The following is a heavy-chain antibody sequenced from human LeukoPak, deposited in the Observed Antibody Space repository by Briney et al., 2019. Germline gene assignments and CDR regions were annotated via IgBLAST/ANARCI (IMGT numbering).Heavy chain of an antibody. CDR1: GGSISNYY. CDR2: ILDSGDS. CDR3: ARYPAIYYDSLGEFDY. Sequence: SETLSLTCTVSGGSISNYYWSWIRQPPGKGLEWIGYILDSGDSDYNPSLKSRVTISMDTSKNQFSLRLTSVTATDTAVYYCARYPAIYYDSLGEFDYWGQGTLVTVSS. V-gene: IGHV4-59*08. D-gene: IGHD3-22*01. J-gene: IGHJ4*02.